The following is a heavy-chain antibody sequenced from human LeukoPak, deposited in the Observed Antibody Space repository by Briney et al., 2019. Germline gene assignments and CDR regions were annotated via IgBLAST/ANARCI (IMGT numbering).Heavy chain of an antibody. CDR1: GGSIRGSNYY. J-gene: IGHJ5*02. CDR3: ARALIAVAPNWFDP. V-gene: IGHV4-61*05. Sequence: KASETLSLTCTVSGGSIRGSNYYWGWIRQPPGKGLEWIGYIYYSGSTNYNPSLKSRVTISVDTSKNQFSLKLSSVTAADTAVYYCARALIAVAPNWFDPWGQGTLVTVSS. D-gene: IGHD6-19*01. CDR2: IYYSGST.